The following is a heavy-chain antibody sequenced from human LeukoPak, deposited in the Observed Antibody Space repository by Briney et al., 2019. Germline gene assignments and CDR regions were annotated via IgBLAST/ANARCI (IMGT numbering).Heavy chain of an antibody. J-gene: IGHJ6*03. V-gene: IGHV5-51*01. CDR1: GYSFTSYW. CDR3: ARLYSFGVVIKGYYYYMDV. Sequence: KLGESLKISCKGSGYSFTSYWIGWVRQMPGKGLEWMGITYPGDSDTRYSPSFQGQVTISADKSISTAYLQWSSLKASDTAMYYCARLYSFGVVIKGYYYYMDVWGKGTTVTVSS. D-gene: IGHD3-3*01. CDR2: TYPGDSDT.